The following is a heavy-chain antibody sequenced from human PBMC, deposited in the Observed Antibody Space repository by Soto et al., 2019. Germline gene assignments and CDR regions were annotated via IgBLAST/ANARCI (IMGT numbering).Heavy chain of an antibody. Sequence: GGSLRLSCVASGFNFKKFAMAWVRQAAGEGLEWVSGISCCGGSASYADSVKGRFSIARDDSKNTVSLQLNSLRVEDTAQYYCAKADGQQWLIPHLDNWGQGP. CDR2: ISCCGGSA. D-gene: IGHD6-19*01. CDR3: AKADGQQWLIPHLDN. J-gene: IGHJ4*02. V-gene: IGHV3-23*01. CDR1: GFNFKKFA.